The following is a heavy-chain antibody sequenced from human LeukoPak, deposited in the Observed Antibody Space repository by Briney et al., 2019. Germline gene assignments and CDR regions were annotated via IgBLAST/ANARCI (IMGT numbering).Heavy chain of an antibody. CDR2: ISSRGSTI. Sequence: LSCAASGFTFSSYEMNWVRQAAGKGVEGVSYISSRGSTIYYADSVKGRLTISRDNDKNSLYLKMNRLRGEDTAVYYCARGGIGYCSSTSCYGFDYWGQGTLVTVSS. CDR3: ARGGIGYCSSTSCYGFDY. J-gene: IGHJ4*02. V-gene: IGHV3-48*03. CDR1: GFTFSSYE. D-gene: IGHD2-2*01.